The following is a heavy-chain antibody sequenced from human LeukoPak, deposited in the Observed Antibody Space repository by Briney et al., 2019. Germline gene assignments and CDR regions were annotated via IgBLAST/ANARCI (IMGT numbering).Heavy chain of an antibody. Sequence: GGSLRLSCAASGFTFSCYAVNWVRLSPGKGLAGVSVITDNGNTTYYADSVKGRFTISRDNSKNTLYLQMNSLRAEDTAVYYCAKSEGLYYYYYGMDVWGQGTTVTVSS. V-gene: IGHV3-23*01. J-gene: IGHJ6*02. CDR1: GFTFSCYA. CDR3: AKSEGLYYYYYGMDV. CDR2: ITDNGNTT.